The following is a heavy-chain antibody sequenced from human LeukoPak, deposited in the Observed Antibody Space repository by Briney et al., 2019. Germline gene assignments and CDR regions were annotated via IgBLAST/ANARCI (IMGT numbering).Heavy chain of an antibody. V-gene: IGHV1-2*02. D-gene: IGHD2-2*03. J-gene: IGHJ5*02. CDR2: FNPNSGGA. CDR3: ARDGGYCSSTSCPPPP. Sequence: ASVKVSCKASGYKFTAYYMHWVRQAPGQGLEWMGWFNPNSGGANYAQKFQGRVTMTRDTSISTAYMDLSRLRSDDTAVYYCARDGGYCSSTSCPPPPWGQGTLVTVSS. CDR1: GYKFTAYY.